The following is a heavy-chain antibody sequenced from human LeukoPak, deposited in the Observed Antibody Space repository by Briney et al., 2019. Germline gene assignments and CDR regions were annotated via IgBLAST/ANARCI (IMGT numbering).Heavy chain of an antibody. Sequence: SETLSLTCTVSGGSISSGDYYWSWIRQPPGKGLEWVGYIYYSGSTNYNPSLKSRVTISVDTSKNQFSLKLSSVTAADTAVYYCARHYYSSGWLYYFDYWGQGALVTVSS. CDR2: IYYSGST. CDR1: GGSISSGDYY. D-gene: IGHD6-19*01. CDR3: ARHYYSSGWLYYFDY. J-gene: IGHJ4*02. V-gene: IGHV4-30-4*01.